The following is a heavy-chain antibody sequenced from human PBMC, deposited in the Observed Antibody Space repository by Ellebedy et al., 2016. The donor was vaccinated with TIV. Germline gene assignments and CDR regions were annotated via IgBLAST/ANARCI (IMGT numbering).Heavy chain of an antibody. CDR3: TREADAFDI. V-gene: IGHV3-30*04. Sequence: GGSLRLSXSASGFTFSSYAMHWVRQAPGKGLEWVAGIVYDGRNKYYVDSVRGRFTISRDNSKNTLDLQMNSLRVDDTAVYYCTREADAFDIWGQGTMVTVSS. CDR1: GFTFSSYA. CDR2: IVYDGRNK. J-gene: IGHJ3*02.